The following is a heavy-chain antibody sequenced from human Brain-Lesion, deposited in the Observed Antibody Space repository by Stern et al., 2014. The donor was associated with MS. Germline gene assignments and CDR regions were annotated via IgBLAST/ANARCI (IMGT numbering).Heavy chain of an antibody. V-gene: IGHV4-4*02. D-gene: IGHD1-26*01. CDR1: GGSISSGNW. J-gene: IGHJ4*02. CDR3: ASNRGSGSFFDS. Sequence: QLQLQESGPGLVKPSGTLSLTCAVSGGSISSGNWWRWVRQSPGKRLEWIGKMYHSGITTYNPSLESRVSISIDKSKNQFSLKVYSLTAADTAVYYCASNRGSGSFFDSWGQGSLVTVSS. CDR2: MYHSGIT.